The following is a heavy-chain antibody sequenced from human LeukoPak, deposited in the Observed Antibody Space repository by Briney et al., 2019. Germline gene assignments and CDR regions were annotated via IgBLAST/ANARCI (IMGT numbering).Heavy chain of an antibody. J-gene: IGHJ4*02. CDR1: GFTFSSYA. D-gene: IGHD3-9*01. Sequence: GGSLRLSCAASGFTFSSYAMHWVRQAPGKGREWVAVISYDGSNKYYADSVKGRFTISRDNSKNTLYLQMNSLRAEDTAVYYCARPSDYDILTGFDYWGQGTLVTVSS. CDR3: ARPSDYDILTGFDY. V-gene: IGHV3-30*04. CDR2: ISYDGSNK.